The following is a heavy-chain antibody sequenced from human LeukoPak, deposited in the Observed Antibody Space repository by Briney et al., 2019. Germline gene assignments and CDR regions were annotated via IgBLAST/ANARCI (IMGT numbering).Heavy chain of an antibody. CDR1: GGSISSYY. J-gene: IGHJ4*02. D-gene: IGHD3-9*01. CDR2: IYYSGST. Sequence: SETLSLTCTVSGGSISSYYWSWIRQPPGKGLEWIGYIYYSGSTNYNPSLKSRVTISVDTSKNQFSLKLSSVTAADTAVYYCARERFFDSAYYFDYWGQGTLVTVSS. V-gene: IGHV4-59*12. CDR3: ARERFFDSAYYFDY.